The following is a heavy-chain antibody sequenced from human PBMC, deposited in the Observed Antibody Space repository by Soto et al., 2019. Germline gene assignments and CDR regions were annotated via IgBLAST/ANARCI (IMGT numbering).Heavy chain of an antibody. CDR1: GFTFSSYA. D-gene: IGHD2-15*01. Sequence: GGSLRLSCAASGFTFSSYAMHWVRQAPGKGLEWVAVISYDGCNKYYADSVKGRFTISRDNSKNTLYLQMNSLRPEDTAMYYCARDCEYWSGGSCYSGEFHSWGQETL. CDR2: ISYDGCNK. V-gene: IGHV3-30*04. J-gene: IGHJ4*02. CDR3: ARDCEYWSGGSCYSGEFHS.